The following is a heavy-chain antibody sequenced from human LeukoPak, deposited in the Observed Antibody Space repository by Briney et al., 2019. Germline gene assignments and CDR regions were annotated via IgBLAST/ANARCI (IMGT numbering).Heavy chain of an antibody. J-gene: IGHJ3*02. CDR1: GVSISSSNW. CDR2: IYHSGST. Sequence: SETLSLTCAVSGVSISSSNWWSWVRQPPGKGLEWIGEIYHSGSTNYNPSLKSRVTISVDTSKNQFSLKLSSVTAADTAVYYCARLWFGEPNDAFDIWGQGTMVTVSS. V-gene: IGHV4-4*02. CDR3: ARLWFGEPNDAFDI. D-gene: IGHD3-10*01.